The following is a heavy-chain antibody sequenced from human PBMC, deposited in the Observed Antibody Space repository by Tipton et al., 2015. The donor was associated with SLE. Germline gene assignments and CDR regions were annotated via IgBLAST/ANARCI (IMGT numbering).Heavy chain of an antibody. CDR2: IHHSGST. J-gene: IGHJ4*02. D-gene: IGHD4-17*01. CDR3: AKDYNHDNADYN. V-gene: IGHV4-4*02. Sequence: GSLRLSCAVSGGSIRSSNWWSWVSQPPGKGLEWIGEIHHSGSTNSNPSLKSRVTISVDKSKNQFSLKLSSVTVADTAVYYCAKDYNHDNADYNWGQGTLVIVSS. CDR1: GGSIRSSNW.